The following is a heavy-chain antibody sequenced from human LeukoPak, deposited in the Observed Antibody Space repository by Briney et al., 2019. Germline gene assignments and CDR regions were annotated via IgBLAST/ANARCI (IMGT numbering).Heavy chain of an antibody. CDR1: GYTFTGYY. Sequence: ASVKVSCKASGYTFTGYYMHWVRQAPGQGLECMGRINPNSGGTNYVQKFQGRVTMTRDTSISTAYMELSRLRSDDTAVYYCARDQARGFISGRLNWLDPWGQGTLVTVSS. J-gene: IGHJ5*02. CDR2: INPNSGGT. CDR3: ARDQARGFISGRLNWLDP. D-gene: IGHD5-12*01. V-gene: IGHV1-2*06.